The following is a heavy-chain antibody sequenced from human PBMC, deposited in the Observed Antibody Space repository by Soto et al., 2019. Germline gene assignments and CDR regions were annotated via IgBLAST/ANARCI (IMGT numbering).Heavy chain of an antibody. CDR3: ARDPHGGFSDGVYYGYALDV. CDR1: GDSLSNFY. D-gene: IGHD2-2*01. Sequence: PSETLSLTCTVSGDSLSNFYWNWIRQPPGKGLEWIGCISNTGNSYPIPSLGSRVTISMDTSRAQFSLKLTSVTAADTATYYCARDPHGGFSDGVYYGYALDVWGQGTTVTVSS. J-gene: IGHJ6*02. CDR2: ISNTGNS. V-gene: IGHV4-59*01.